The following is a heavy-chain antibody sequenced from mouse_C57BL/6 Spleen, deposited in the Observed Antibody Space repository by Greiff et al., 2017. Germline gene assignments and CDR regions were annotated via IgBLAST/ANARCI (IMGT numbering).Heavy chain of an antibody. CDR3: ARQRFSYAMDY. CDR2: INYDGSST. Sequence: DVKLVESEGGLVQPGSSMKLSCTASGFPFSDYYMAWVRQVPEKGLEWVANINYDGSSTYYLDSLKSRFIISRDNEKNILYLQMSSLKSEDTATYYCARQRFSYAMDYRGQATSGTVSS. J-gene: IGHJ4*01. D-gene: IGHD1-1*01. CDR1: GFPFSDYY. V-gene: IGHV5-16*01.